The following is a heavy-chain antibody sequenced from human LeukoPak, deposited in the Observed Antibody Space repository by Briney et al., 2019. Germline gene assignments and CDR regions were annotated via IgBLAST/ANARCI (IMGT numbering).Heavy chain of an antibody. D-gene: IGHD6-19*01. CDR1: GGTISSYY. J-gene: IGHJ4*02. CDR3: ARWYSSGWAFDF. Sequence: SETLSLTCTVSGGTISSYYWNWIRQPPGKGLEWIGYIHYSGSTKYNPSLKSRVTISVDTSKNQFSLKLSSVTAADAAVYYCARWYSSGWAFDFWGQGTLVTVSS. CDR2: IHYSGST. V-gene: IGHV4-59*08.